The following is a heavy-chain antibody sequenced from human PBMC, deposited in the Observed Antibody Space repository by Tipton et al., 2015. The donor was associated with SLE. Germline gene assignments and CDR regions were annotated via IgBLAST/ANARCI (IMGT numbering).Heavy chain of an antibody. J-gene: IGHJ2*01. D-gene: IGHD6-19*01. CDR3: AGDFSSGWYFDL. CDR1: GGSISSYS. V-gene: IGHV4-59*01. Sequence: TLSLTCTVSGGSISSYSWNWIRQPQGKGLEWNGNIYYSGSTNYNPNLKSRVPISVATSKNQFSLKLSSETAADTAVDYCAGDFSSGWYFDLLGRGTLVTVSA. CDR2: IYYSGST.